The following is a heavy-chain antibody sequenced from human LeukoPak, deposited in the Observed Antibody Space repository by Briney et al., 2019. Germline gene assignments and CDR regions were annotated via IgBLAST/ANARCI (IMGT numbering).Heavy chain of an antibody. Sequence: SVKVSCKASGGTFSSYAISWVRQAPGQGLEWMGGIIPIFGTANYAQKFQGRVTITADESTSTAYMELSSLRSEDTAVYYCARGGPEQYYYYYMDVWGKGTTVTISS. CDR3: ARGGPEQYYYYYMDV. J-gene: IGHJ6*03. V-gene: IGHV1-69*13. CDR1: GGTFSSYA. D-gene: IGHD6-13*01. CDR2: IIPIFGTA.